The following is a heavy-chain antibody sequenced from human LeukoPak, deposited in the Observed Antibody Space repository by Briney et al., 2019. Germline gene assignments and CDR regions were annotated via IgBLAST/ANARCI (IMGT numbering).Heavy chain of an antibody. CDR3: ARTDYSNYEDV. Sequence: GRSLRLSCAASGFTFSSYAMHWVRQAPGKGLEWVAVISYDGSNKYYADSVKGRFTISRDNSKNTLYLQMNSLRAEGTAVYYCARTDYSNYEDVWGQGTTVTVSS. D-gene: IGHD4-4*01. CDR1: GFTFSSYA. V-gene: IGHV3-30-3*01. CDR2: ISYDGSNK. J-gene: IGHJ6*02.